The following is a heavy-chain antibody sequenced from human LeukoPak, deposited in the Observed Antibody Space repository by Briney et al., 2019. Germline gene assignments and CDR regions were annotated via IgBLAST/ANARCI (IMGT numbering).Heavy chain of an antibody. CDR2: ITPIVGIA. CDR3: ALTYYDSSGPRDY. J-gene: IGHJ4*02. Sequence: SVKVSCKASGDTFSSYAISCVRQAPGQGREWVGRITPIVGIANYAQKFQGRVTITADKSTSTAYMELSSLRSEDTAVYYCALTYYDSSGPRDYWGQGTLVTVSS. D-gene: IGHD3-22*01. CDR1: GDTFSSYA. V-gene: IGHV1-69*04.